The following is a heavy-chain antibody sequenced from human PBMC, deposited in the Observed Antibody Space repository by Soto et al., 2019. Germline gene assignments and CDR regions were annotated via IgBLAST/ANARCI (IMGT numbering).Heavy chain of an antibody. Sequence: QVQLQESGPGPVKPSQTLSLTCTVSGGSISSGGYYWSWIRQHPGKGLEWIGYIYYSGSTYYNPSLKSRVTISVDTAKNQFSLKLSSVTAADTAVYYCATYGSGTYKPTTFDYWGQGTLVTVSS. CDR2: IYYSGST. J-gene: IGHJ4*02. CDR1: GGSISSGGYY. D-gene: IGHD3-10*01. V-gene: IGHV4-31*03. CDR3: ATYGSGTYKPTTFDY.